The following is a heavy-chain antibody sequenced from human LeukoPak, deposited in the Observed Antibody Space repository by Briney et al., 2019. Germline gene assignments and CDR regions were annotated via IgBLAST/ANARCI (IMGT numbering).Heavy chain of an antibody. D-gene: IGHD3-10*01. V-gene: IGHV3-23*01. Sequence: GGSLRLSCAASGFTFSSYAMSWVRQAPGKGLEWVSKISGNGYSTYYADSVEGRFTISRDNSKNTVYLEMISLRAEDTAIYYCAKEVKELLWFADGGDAFDMWGQGTTVTVSP. CDR3: AKEVKELLWFADGGDAFDM. CDR1: GFTFSSYA. CDR2: ISGNGYST. J-gene: IGHJ3*02.